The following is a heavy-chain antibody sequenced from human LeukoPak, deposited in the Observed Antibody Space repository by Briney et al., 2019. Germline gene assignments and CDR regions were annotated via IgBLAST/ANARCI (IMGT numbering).Heavy chain of an antibody. CDR2: INPSGGST. V-gene: IGHV1-46*01. CDR3: ARGVVHYGDSPTYYFDY. D-gene: IGHD4-17*01. CDR1: GYTFTSYY. Sequence: ASVKVSCKASGYTFTSYYMHWVRQAPGQGLEWMGIINPSGGSTSYAQKFQGRVTMTRDTSTSTVYMELSSLRSEDMAVYYCARGVVHYGDSPTYYFDYWGQGTLVTVSS. J-gene: IGHJ4*02.